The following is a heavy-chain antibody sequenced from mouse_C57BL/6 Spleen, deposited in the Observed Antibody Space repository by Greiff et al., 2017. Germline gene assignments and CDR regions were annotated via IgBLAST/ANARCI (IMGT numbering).Heavy chain of an antibody. V-gene: IGHV1-80*01. J-gene: IGHJ4*01. Sequence: VQLQQSGAELVKPGASVKISCKASGYAFSSYWMNWVKQRPGKGLEWIGQIYPGDGDTNYNGKFKGKGTLTADKSSSTAYMQLSSLTSEDSAVNFCARSRLLPSMDYWGQGTSVTVSS. CDR3: ARSRLLPSMDY. CDR1: GYAFSSYW. CDR2: IYPGDGDT. D-gene: IGHD2-3*01.